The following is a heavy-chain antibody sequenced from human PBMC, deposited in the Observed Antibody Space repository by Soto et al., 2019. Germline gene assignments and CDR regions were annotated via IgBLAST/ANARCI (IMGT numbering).Heavy chain of an antibody. Sequence: GGSLRLSCAASGFTVSSNYMSWVRQAPGKGLEWVSVIYSGGSTYYADSVKGRFTISRDNSKNTVYLQMNSLRAEDTAVYYCAREYGSGWSYFDYWGQGTLVTVSS. J-gene: IGHJ4*02. CDR2: IYSGGST. CDR3: AREYGSGWSYFDY. CDR1: GFTVSSNY. V-gene: IGHV3-66*01. D-gene: IGHD6-19*01.